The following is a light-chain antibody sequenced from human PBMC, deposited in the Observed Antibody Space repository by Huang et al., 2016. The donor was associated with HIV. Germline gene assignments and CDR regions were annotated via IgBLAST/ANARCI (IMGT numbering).Light chain of an antibody. CDR3: QQSSISPWT. CDR1: QTISNY. J-gene: IGKJ1*01. CDR2: AAS. V-gene: IGKV1-39*01. Sequence: DIQMTQSPSSLSASVRDRVTITCRASQTISNYLNWYQQKPGKAPKLLIDAASDLQSGVPSRFSGRGSGTDFTLTISSLQPEDSATYYCQQSSISPWTFGQGTRVEIK.